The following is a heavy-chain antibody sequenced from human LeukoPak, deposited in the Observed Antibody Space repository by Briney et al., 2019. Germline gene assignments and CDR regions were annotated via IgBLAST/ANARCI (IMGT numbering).Heavy chain of an antibody. D-gene: IGHD3-9*01. CDR2: IYYSGST. CDR1: GGSISSSSYY. CDR3: ARAVRYFDRPAHFDY. J-gene: IGHJ4*02. Sequence: KPSETLSLTCTVSGGSISSSSYYWGWIRQPPGKGLEWIGSIYYSGSTYYNPSLKSRVTISVDTSKNQFSLKLSSVTAADTAVYYCARAVRYFDRPAHFDYWGQGTLVTVSS. V-gene: IGHV4-39*01.